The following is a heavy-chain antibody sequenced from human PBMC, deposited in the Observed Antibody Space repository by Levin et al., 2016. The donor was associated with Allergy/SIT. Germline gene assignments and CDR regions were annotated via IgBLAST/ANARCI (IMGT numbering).Heavy chain of an antibody. D-gene: IGHD2-15*01. J-gene: IGHJ4*02. CDR1: GGSISSGGYY. Sequence: SETLSLTCTVSGGSISSGGYYWSWIRQHPGKGLEWIGCIYYSGSTNYNPSLKSRVTISVDASNIQFSLNLRSVTAADTAVYYCARSVGVAVGDRYYFHNWGQGTLVTVSA. V-gene: IGHV4-61*08. CDR3: ARSVGVAVGDRYYFHN. CDR2: IYYSGST.